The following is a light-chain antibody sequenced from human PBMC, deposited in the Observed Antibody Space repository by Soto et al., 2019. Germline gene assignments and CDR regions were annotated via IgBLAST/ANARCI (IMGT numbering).Light chain of an antibody. CDR1: QSVLYSSNNKNY. V-gene: IGKV4-1*01. J-gene: IGKJ1*01. CDR3: QQYYSTPRT. Sequence: DIVMTQSPDSLAVSLGERATINCKSSQSVLYSSNNKNYLAWYQQKPGQPPKLLIYWASTRESGVPDRFSGSGSGTDFTLTTSSLHAEHVAVYYCQQYYSTPRTFGQETKVEIK. CDR2: WAS.